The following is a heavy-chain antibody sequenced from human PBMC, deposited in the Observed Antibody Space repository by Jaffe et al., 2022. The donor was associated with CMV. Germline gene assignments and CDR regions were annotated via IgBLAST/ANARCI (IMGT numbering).Heavy chain of an antibody. CDR2: ISAFDGTT. V-gene: IGHV1-18*04. CDR3: ARDSGLLRSKRWFDP. D-gene: IGHD1-26*01. Sequence: QVQLVQSGAEVKKPGASVTVSCKASGYTFTTYGFSWVRQAPGQGLEWMGWISAFDGTTDYAQRFRGRVTLTTDTSSSTVYMQLRGLRSDDTAVYYCARDSGLLRSKRWFDPWGQGTLVTVSS. CDR1: GYTFTTYG. J-gene: IGHJ5*02.